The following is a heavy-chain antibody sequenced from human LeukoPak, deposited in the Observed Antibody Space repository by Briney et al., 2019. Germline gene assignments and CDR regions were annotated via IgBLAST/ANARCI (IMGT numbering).Heavy chain of an antibody. Sequence: SETLSLTCAVSGGSFSGYYWSWIRQPPGKGLEWIGEINHSGSTNYNPSLKSRVTISADTSKNQFSLKLSSVTAADTAMYYCARARYSNYGGYYYGMDVWGQGTTVSVSS. J-gene: IGHJ6*02. CDR3: ARARYSNYGGYYYGMDV. D-gene: IGHD4-11*01. V-gene: IGHV4-34*01. CDR1: GGSFSGYY. CDR2: INHSGST.